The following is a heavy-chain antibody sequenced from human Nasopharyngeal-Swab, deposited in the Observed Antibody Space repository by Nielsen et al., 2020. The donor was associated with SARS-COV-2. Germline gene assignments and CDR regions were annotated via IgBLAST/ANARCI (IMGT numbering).Heavy chain of an antibody. J-gene: IGHJ6*03. CDR1: GFTVSSNY. V-gene: IGHV3-66*01. CDR3: AREGSYCSSTSCYMSPNYYYYYMDV. D-gene: IGHD2-2*02. Sequence: GGSLRLSCAASGFTVSSNYMSWVRQAPGKGLEWVSVIYSGGSTYYADSVKGRFTISRDNSKNTLYLQINSLRAEDTAVYYCAREGSYCSSTSCYMSPNYYYYYMDVWGKGTTVTVSS. CDR2: IYSGGST.